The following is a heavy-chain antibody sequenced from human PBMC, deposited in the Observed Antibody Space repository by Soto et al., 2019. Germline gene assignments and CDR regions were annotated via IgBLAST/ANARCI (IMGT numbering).Heavy chain of an antibody. CDR3: ASMQYSSSPPL. J-gene: IGHJ4*02. CDR2: ISPDGSAT. Sequence: GGSLRLSCAASGFTFSDSWMHWLRQGPGKGLEWVSRISPDGSATFYADSVKGRFTTSRDNAKNTLYVQMNSLRAEDTAVYYCASMQYSSSPPLWGQGTLVTVSS. V-gene: IGHV3-74*01. CDR1: GFTFSDSW. D-gene: IGHD6-6*01.